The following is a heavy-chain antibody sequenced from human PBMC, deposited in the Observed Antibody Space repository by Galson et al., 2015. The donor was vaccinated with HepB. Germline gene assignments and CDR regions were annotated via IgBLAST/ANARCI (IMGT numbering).Heavy chain of an antibody. CDR2: IYHSGST. V-gene: IGHV4-4*02. CDR1: GGSISSSNW. J-gene: IGHJ6*02. CDR3: ARDAIYCSGGSCYYYYGMDV. D-gene: IGHD2-15*01. Sequence: LSLTCAVSGGSISSSNWWSWVRQPPGKGLEWIGEIYHSGSTNYNPSLKSRVTVSVDTSKNQFSLKLSSVTAADTAVYYCARDAIYCSGGSCYYYYGMDVWGQGTTVTVSS.